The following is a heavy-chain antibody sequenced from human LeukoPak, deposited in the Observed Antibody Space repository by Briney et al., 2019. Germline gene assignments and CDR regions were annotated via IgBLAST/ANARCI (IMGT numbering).Heavy chain of an antibody. CDR3: AREAPQTYYDFWSGYFDY. D-gene: IGHD3-3*01. CDR1: GFTFSSYW. CDR2: IKQDGSEK. V-gene: IGHV3-7*01. Sequence: PGGSLRLSCAASGFTFSSYWMSWVRQAPGKGLEWVANIKQDGSEKYYVDSVKGRFTISRDNAKNSLYLQTNSLRAEDTAVYYCAREAPQTYYDFWSGYFDYWGQGTLVTVSS. J-gene: IGHJ4*02.